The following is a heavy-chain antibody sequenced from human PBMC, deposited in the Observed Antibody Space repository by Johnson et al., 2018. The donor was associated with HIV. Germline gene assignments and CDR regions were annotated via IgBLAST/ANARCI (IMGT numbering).Heavy chain of an antibody. D-gene: IGHD3-22*01. CDR2: IGTAGDT. J-gene: IGHJ3*02. CDR1: GFTFDDYG. Sequence: VQLVESGGGVVRPGGSLRLSCAASGFTFDDYGMSWIRQAPGKGLEWVSAIGTAGDTYYPGSVKGRFTISRENAKNSLYLQMNSLRAGDTAVYYCAKETRDSRSAFDIWGRGTMVTVSS. V-gene: IGHV3-13*01. CDR3: AKETRDSRSAFDI.